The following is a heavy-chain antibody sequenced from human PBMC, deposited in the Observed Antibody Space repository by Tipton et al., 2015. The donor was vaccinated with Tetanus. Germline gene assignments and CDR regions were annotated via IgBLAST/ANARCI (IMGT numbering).Heavy chain of an antibody. CDR2: IYYTGNT. Sequence: TLSLTCTVSGGSLSGYYWNWIRQHPVKGLEWIGYIYYTGNTYYNPSLKSRVTISVDTSKNQFSLKLSSVTAADTAVYYCARRSVSARFDDWGQGTLVTVSS. D-gene: IGHD6-6*01. CDR3: ARRSVSARFDD. V-gene: IGHV4-31*03. CDR1: GGSLSGYY. J-gene: IGHJ4*02.